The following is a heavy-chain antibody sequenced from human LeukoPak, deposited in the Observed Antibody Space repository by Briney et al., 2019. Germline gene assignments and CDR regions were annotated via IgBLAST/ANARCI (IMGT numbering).Heavy chain of an antibody. V-gene: IGHV3-23*01. J-gene: IGHJ4*02. Sequence: PGGSLRLSCAASGFTFSSYAMSWVRQAPGKGLEWVSAISGSGGSTYYADSVKGRFTISRDNSKNTLYLQMNSLRAEDTAVYYCAIDPEQWLVSWYFDHWGRGTLVTVSS. D-gene: IGHD6-19*01. CDR1: GFTFSSYA. CDR2: ISGSGGST. CDR3: AIDPEQWLVSWYFDH.